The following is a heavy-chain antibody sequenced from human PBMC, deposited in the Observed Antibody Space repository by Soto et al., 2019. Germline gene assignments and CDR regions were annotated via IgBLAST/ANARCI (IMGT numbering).Heavy chain of an antibody. J-gene: IGHJ4*02. CDR2: IYYSGST. CDR3: ASRKSSPFFDY. CDR1: GGSISSGDYY. V-gene: IGHV4-30-4*01. Sequence: SETLSLTCTVSGGSISSGDYYWSWIRQPPGKGLECIGYIYYSGSTYYNPSLKSRVTISVDTSKNQFSLKLSSVTAADTAVYYCASRKSSPFFDYWGQGTLVTVSS. D-gene: IGHD3-10*01.